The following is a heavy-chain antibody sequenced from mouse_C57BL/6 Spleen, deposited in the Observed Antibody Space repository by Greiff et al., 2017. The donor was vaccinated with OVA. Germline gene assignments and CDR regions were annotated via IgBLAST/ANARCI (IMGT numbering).Heavy chain of an antibody. CDR2: IHPNSGST. CDR3: ARRNYERAMDY. J-gene: IGHJ4*01. CDR1: GYTFTSYW. V-gene: IGHV1-64*01. Sequence: QVQLQQPGAELVKPGASVKLSCKASGYTFTSYWMHWVKQRPGQGLEWIGMIHPNSGSTNYNEKFKSKATLTVDKSSSTAYMQLSSLTSEDSAVYYCARRNYERAMDYWGQGTSVTVSS. D-gene: IGHD2-4*01.